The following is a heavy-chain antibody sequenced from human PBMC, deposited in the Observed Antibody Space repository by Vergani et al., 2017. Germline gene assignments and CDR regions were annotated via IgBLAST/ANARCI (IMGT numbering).Heavy chain of an antibody. V-gene: IGHV4-59*01. CDR1: GGSISSYY. CDR2: IYYSGST. CDR3: ARGVKVRYSSLYCYFDL. J-gene: IGHJ2*01. Sequence: QVQLHESGPGLVKPSETLSLTCTVSGGSISSYYWSWIRQPPGKGLEWIGYIYYSGSTNYNPSLKSRVTISVDTSKNQFSLKLSSVTAADTAVYYCARGVKVRYSSLYCYFDLWGRGTLVTVSS. D-gene: IGHD6-19*01.